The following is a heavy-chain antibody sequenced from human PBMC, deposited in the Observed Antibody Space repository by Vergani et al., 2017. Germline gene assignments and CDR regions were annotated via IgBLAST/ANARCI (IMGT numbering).Heavy chain of an antibody. CDR1: GYTFTSYG. D-gene: IGHD2-15*01. CDR2: INAYNGDT. CDR3: ARESYCSGGLCAPPTDY. Sequence: QVQLVQSGAVVKKPGASVKVSCKASGYTFTSYGISWVRQAPGQGLEWMGWINAYNGDTNYAQHLQGRVTMTTDTSTSTAYMELKSLRSDDTAVYYCARESYCSGGLCAPPTDYWGQGTLVTVSS. J-gene: IGHJ4*02. V-gene: IGHV1-18*01.